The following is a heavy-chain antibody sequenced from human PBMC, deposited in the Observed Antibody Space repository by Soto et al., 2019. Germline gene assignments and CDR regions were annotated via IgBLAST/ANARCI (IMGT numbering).Heavy chain of an antibody. CDR2: IYHSGST. Sequence: SETLSLTCAVSGGSISSSNWWSWVRQPPGKGLEWIGEIYHSGSTNYNPSLKSRVTISVDKSKNQFSLKLSSVTAADTAVYYCARDRWAAAGTFDYWGQGNVLTVSS. J-gene: IGHJ4*02. CDR1: GGSISSSNW. D-gene: IGHD6-13*01. V-gene: IGHV4-4*02. CDR3: ARDRWAAAGTFDY.